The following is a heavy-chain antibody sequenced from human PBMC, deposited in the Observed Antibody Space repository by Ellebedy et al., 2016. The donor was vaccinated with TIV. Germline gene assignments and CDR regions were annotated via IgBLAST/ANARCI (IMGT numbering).Heavy chain of an antibody. CDR1: RGTFSSYA. CDR3: ARYADDSNSDYYYNYMDV. J-gene: IGHJ6*03. V-gene: IGHV1-69*13. CDR2: IIPIFGTA. D-gene: IGHD4-11*01. Sequence: ASVKVSXKASRGTFSSYAISWVRQAPGQGLEWMGGIIPIFGTANYAQKFQGRVTITADESTSTAYMELSSLRSEDTAVYYCARYADDSNSDYYYNYMDVWGKGTTVTVSS.